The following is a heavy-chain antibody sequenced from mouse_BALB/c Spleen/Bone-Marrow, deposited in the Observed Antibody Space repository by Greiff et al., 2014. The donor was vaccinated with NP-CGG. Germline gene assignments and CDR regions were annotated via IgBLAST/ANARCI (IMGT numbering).Heavy chain of an antibody. CDR2: IYPSDSYT. D-gene: IGHD2-14*01. Sequence: QVQLQQSGAELVRPGASVKLSCKASGYTFTSYWINWVKQRPGQGLEWIGNIYPSDSYTNYNQKFKDKATLTVDKSSSTAYMQLSSPTSEDSAVYYCTRRDRYDYYATDYWGQGTSVTVSS. CDR3: TRRDRYDYYATDY. V-gene: IGHV1-69*02. J-gene: IGHJ4*01. CDR1: GYTFTSYW.